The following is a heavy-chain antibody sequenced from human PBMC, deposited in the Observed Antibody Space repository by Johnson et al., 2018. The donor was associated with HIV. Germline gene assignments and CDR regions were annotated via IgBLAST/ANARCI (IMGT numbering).Heavy chain of an antibody. CDR1: GFTFSSYG. V-gene: IGHV3-15*01. D-gene: IGHD3-22*01. J-gene: IGHJ3*02. CDR2: IYSQTDGGTT. CDR3: TTGSSGSNAFDI. Sequence: VQLVESGGGVVQPGRSLRLSCAASGFTFSSYGMSWVRQAPGKGLEWVGRIYSQTDGGTTDYAAPMKGRFTISRDDSKNTLYLQMNSLKTEDTAVYYCTTGSSGSNAFDIWGQGTMVTVSS.